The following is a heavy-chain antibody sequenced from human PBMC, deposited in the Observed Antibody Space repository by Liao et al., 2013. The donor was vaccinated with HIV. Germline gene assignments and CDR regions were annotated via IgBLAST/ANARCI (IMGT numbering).Heavy chain of an antibody. Sequence: QVQLQQWGAGLLKPSETLSLTCAVYGGSFSGYYWNWIRQPPREGAWSGLGKVNHSGSTNSNPSLKSRVTISVDTSKNQFSLNLNSVTAADTAVYFCARGVPPDTWGQGTLVTVSS. V-gene: IGHV4-34*01. CDR2: VNHSGST. CDR3: ARGVPPDT. J-gene: IGHJ5*02. CDR1: GGSFSGYY.